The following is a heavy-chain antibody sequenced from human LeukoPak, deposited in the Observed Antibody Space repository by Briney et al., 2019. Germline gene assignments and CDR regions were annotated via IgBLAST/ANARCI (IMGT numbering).Heavy chain of an antibody. J-gene: IGHJ5*02. CDR3: AKDISPTVTNGGWFGP. CDR2: ISSFSSYI. D-gene: IGHD4-17*01. CDR1: EFTFSSYN. Sequence: PGGSLRLSCAASEFTFSSYNMNWVRQAPGKGLEWVSSISSFSSYIYYADSVKGRFTISRDNVKNSLYLQMNSLRAEDTALYYCAKDISPTVTNGGWFGPWGQGTLVTVSS. V-gene: IGHV3-21*04.